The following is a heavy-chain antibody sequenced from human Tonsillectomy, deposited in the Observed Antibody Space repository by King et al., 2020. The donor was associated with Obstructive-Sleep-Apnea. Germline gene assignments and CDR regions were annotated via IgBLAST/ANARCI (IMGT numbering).Heavy chain of an antibody. CDR1: GFTFDDYA. V-gene: IGHV3-9*01. CDR2: IGRDSSII. Sequence: VQLVESGGGLVQPGRSLRLSCAASGFTFDDYAMHWVRQGPGKGLEWVSGIGRDSSIIGYADSVKGRFTISRDNAKNSLYLQMNSLRTEDTALYYCTKDILIFYGMDVWGQGTTVTVSS. CDR3: TKDILIFYGMDV. J-gene: IGHJ6*02.